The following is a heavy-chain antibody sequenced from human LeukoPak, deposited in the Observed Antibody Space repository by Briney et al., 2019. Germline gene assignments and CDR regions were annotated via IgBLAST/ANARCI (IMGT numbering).Heavy chain of an antibody. CDR2: IRHDESNK. D-gene: IGHD3-3*01. CDR1: GFTFSRYG. Sequence: GGSLRLSCAASGFTFSRYGMHWVRQSPVKGLEWVAFIRHDESNKYYADSVKGRFTISRDNSKNTLYLQMKSLRAEDTAVYHCACSARKCYDFWSGGDYFDYWGQGSLVTVSS. CDR3: ACSARKCYDFWSGGDYFDY. V-gene: IGHV3-30*02. J-gene: IGHJ4*02.